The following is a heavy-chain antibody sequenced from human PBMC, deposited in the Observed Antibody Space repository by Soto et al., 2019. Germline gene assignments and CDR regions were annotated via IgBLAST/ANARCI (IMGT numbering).Heavy chain of an antibody. Sequence: QVQLQESGPGLAKPSQTLSLTCTVSGGSISSGDYYWSWLRQPPGKGLEWIGYIYHSGSTYYNPSLKSRVTISVDTSKNQFSLKLSSVTAADTAVYYCARERPDGARLDPWGQGTLVTVSS. V-gene: IGHV4-30-4*01. J-gene: IGHJ5*02. D-gene: IGHD6-6*01. CDR3: ARERPDGARLDP. CDR2: IYHSGST. CDR1: GGSISSGDYY.